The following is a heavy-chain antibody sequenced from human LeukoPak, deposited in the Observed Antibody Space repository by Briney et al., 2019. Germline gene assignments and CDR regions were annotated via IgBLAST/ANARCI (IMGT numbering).Heavy chain of an antibody. V-gene: IGHV3-48*03. D-gene: IGHD6-6*01. Sequence: GGSLGLSCAASGFTFSSYEMNWVRQAPGKGLEWVSYISSSGSTIYYADSVKGRFTISRDNAKNSLYLQMNSLRAEDMALYYCAKDSHSSSSYMDVWGKGTTVTVSS. CDR1: GFTFSSYE. CDR3: AKDSHSSSSYMDV. J-gene: IGHJ6*03. CDR2: ISSSGSTI.